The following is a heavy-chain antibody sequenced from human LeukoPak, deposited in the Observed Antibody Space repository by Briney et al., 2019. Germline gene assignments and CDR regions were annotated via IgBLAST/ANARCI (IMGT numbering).Heavy chain of an antibody. V-gene: IGHV3-64*01. D-gene: IGHD3-22*01. Sequence: GGSLRLSCAASGFTFSSYAMHWVRQAPGKGLEYVSAISSNGGSTYYANSVKGRFTISRDNSKNTLYLQMGSLRAEDMAVYYCARPLYYYDSSGSRPYYFDYWGQGTLVTVSS. CDR1: GFTFSSYA. J-gene: IGHJ4*02. CDR3: ARPLYYYDSSGSRPYYFDY. CDR2: ISSNGGST.